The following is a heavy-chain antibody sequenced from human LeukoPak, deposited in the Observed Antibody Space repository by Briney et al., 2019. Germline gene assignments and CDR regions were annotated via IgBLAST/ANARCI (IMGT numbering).Heavy chain of an antibody. Sequence: ASVKVSCKASGGTFSSYAISWVRQAPGQGLEWMGGIIPIFGTANYAQKFQGRVTITADKSTSTAYMELSSLRSEDMAVYYCARWGVGVRGVGLDYWGQGTLVTVSS. CDR2: IIPIFGTA. V-gene: IGHV1-69*06. D-gene: IGHD3-10*01. CDR3: ARWGVGVRGVGLDY. CDR1: GGTFSSYA. J-gene: IGHJ4*02.